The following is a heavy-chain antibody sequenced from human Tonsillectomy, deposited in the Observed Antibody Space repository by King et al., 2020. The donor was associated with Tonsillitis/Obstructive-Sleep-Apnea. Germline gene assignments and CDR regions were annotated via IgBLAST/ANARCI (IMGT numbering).Heavy chain of an antibody. CDR3: AREDIEVVPVAMGGGFDS. D-gene: IGHD2-2*01. Sequence: VQLPQWGAGLLKPSETLSLTCAVYGGSFSGYYWSWIRQPPGRGLEWIGEINHSGSTSYNPSLKSRVTISIDTSKNQFSLKLSSVTAADTAVYYCAREDIEVVPVAMGGGFDSWAQGTLVTVSS. J-gene: IGHJ4*02. CDR1: GGSFSGYY. V-gene: IGHV4-34*01. CDR2: INHSGST.